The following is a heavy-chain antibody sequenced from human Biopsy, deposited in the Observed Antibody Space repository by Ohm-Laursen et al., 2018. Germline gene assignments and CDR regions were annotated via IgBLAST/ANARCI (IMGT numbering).Heavy chain of an antibody. CDR3: ARADPPLFYYGSGSSNWFDP. Sequence: SVKVSCNASGYWFSRYAISWVRQAPGQGLEWMGWISGYNGNTNYAQKFQGRVTMTRNTSISTAYMELSSLRSEDTAVYFCARADPPLFYYGSGSSNWFDPWGQGTLVTVSS. D-gene: IGHD3-10*01. V-gene: IGHV1-18*04. CDR2: ISGYNGNT. J-gene: IGHJ5*02. CDR1: GYWFSRYA.